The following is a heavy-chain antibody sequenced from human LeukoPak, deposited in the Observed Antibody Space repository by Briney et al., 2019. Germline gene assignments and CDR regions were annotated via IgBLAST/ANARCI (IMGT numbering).Heavy chain of an antibody. CDR2: ISASGGST. CDR3: AKRGCCSASCSYFDY. D-gene: IGHD2-2*01. J-gene: IGHJ4*02. CDR1: EFTFSSYA. Sequence: GGSLRLSCAASEFTFSSYAMSWVRQAPGKGLEWVSAISASGGSTYYADSVKGRFTISRDNSKNTLYLQMNSLRAEDTAVYYCAKRGCCSASCSYFDYWGQGTLVPVSS. V-gene: IGHV3-23*01.